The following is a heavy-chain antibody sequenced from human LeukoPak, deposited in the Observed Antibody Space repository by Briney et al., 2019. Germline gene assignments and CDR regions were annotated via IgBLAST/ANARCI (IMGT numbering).Heavy chain of an antibody. Sequence: SETLSLTCTVSGGSISSYYWSWIRQPPGKGLEWIGYIYYSGSTNYNPSLKSRATISVDTSKNQFSLKLSTVTAADTAVYYCARDVDCSSTSCHAADNWFDPWGQGTLVTVSS. D-gene: IGHD2-2*01. V-gene: IGHV4-59*01. CDR2: IYYSGST. J-gene: IGHJ5*02. CDR3: ARDVDCSSTSCHAADNWFDP. CDR1: GGSISSYY.